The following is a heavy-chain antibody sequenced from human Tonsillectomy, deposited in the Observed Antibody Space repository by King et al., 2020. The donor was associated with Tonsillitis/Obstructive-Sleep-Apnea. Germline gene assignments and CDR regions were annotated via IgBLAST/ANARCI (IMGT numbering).Heavy chain of an antibody. D-gene: IGHD3-3*01. CDR1: GFTFSSYW. CDR2: INSDGSST. J-gene: IGHJ5*02. CDR3: ARDRKDDFWSGYYTRWFDP. Sequence: VQLVESGGGLVQPGGSLRLSCAASGFTFSSYWMHWVRQAPGKGLVWVSRINSDGSSTSYADSVKGRFTISRDNAKNTLYLQMNSLRAEDTAVYYCARDRKDDFWSGYYTRWFDPWGQGTLVTVSS. V-gene: IGHV3-74*01.